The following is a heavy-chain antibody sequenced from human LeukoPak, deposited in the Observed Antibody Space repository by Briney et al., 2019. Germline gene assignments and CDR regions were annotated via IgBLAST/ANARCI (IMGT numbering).Heavy chain of an antibody. V-gene: IGHV4-38-2*02. CDR1: GYSISSDYY. D-gene: IGHD1-26*01. Sequence: SETLSLTCIVSGYSISSDYYWGWIRQPPGKGLEWIGEINHSGSTNYNPSLKSRVTISVDTSKNQFSLKLSSVTAADTAVYYCARGGTIVPSDYWGQGTLVTVSS. CDR2: INHSGST. CDR3: ARGGTIVPSDY. J-gene: IGHJ4*02.